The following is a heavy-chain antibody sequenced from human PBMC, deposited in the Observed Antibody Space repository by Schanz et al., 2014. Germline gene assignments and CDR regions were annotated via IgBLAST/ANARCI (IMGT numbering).Heavy chain of an antibody. CDR3: ARGRTFDY. CDR1: GYTFTSYD. CDR2: MNPNSGNP. J-gene: IGHJ4*02. V-gene: IGHV1-8*01. Sequence: QVQLVQSGDEVKKPGASVKVSCTASGYTFTSYDINWVRQAPGQGLEWLGWMNPNSGNPGFAQKFRGRVTMTRNTSMSTAYIELHILTSEDTAVYYCARGRTFDYWGQGTLVTVSS.